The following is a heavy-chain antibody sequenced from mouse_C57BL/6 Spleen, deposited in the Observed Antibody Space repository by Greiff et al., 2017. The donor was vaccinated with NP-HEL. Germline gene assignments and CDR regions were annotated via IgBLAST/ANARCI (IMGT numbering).Heavy chain of an antibody. D-gene: IGHD1-1*01. Sequence: QVTLKESGPGILQSSQTLSLTCSFSGFSLSTSGMGVSWIRQPSGKGLEWLAHIYWDDDKRYNPSLKSRLTISKDTSRNQVFLKITSVDTADTATYYCARRPPYYGSSWDYYAMDYWGQGTSVTVSS. CDR2: IYWDDDK. CDR3: ARRPPYYGSSWDYYAMDY. J-gene: IGHJ4*01. V-gene: IGHV8-12*01. CDR1: GFSLSTSGMG.